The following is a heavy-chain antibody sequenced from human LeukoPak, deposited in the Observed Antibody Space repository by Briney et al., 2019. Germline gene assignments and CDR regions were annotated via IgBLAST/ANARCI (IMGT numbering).Heavy chain of an antibody. CDR2: IYSSGST. D-gene: IGHD3-22*01. CDR3: AKGYYYDSSGYYYHFDY. CDR1: GFTVSSNY. Sequence: GGSLRLSCAASGFTVSSNYMSWVRQAPGKGLEWVSVIYSSGSTYYADSVKGRFTISRHNSKNTLYLQMNSLRAEDTAVYYCAKGYYYDSSGYYYHFDYWGQGTLVTVSS. V-gene: IGHV3-53*01. J-gene: IGHJ4*02.